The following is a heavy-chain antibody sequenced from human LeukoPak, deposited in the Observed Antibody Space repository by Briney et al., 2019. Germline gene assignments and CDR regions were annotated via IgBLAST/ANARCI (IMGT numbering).Heavy chain of an antibody. CDR2: INPNSGGT. J-gene: IGHJ4*02. V-gene: IGHV1-2*02. CDR3: ARVLLRYSSTAGY. D-gene: IGHD1-1*01. CDR1: GYTFTNYY. Sequence: ASVKVSCKASGYTFTNYYIHWVRQAPGQGPEWMGWINPNSGGTNYAQNLQGRVTMTRDTSISTAYMELSRLRPDDTAVYYCARVLLRYSSTAGYWGQGTLVTVSS.